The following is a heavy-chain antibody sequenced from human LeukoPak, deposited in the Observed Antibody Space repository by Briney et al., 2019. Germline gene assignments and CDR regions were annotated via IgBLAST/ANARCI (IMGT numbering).Heavy chain of an antibody. J-gene: IGHJ5*02. V-gene: IGHV1-46*01. Sequence: GASVKVSCKASGYTFTINHIHRVRQAPGQGLEWMGVINPSGDSTSYALKFQGRVTVTRDTSTSTVYMELSSLRSENTAIYYCAKLAASETGEGSWGQGTLVTVSS. CDR1: GYTFTINH. CDR2: INPSGDST. CDR3: AKLAASETGEGS. D-gene: IGHD6-13*01.